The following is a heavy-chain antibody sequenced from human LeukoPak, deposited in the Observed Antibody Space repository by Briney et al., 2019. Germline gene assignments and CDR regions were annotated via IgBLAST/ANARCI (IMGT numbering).Heavy chain of an antibody. D-gene: IGHD3-9*01. CDR3: ARLTTYYDILTGSGGPDYFDY. CDR1: GGSISSSSYY. Sequence: PSETLSLTCTVSGGSISSSSYYWGWIRQPPGKGLEWIGSISYRGSTYYNPSLKSLVTVSVDTPKNQFSLKLSSVTAADTAVYYCARLTTYYDILTGSGGPDYFDYWGQGTLVTVSS. CDR2: ISYRGST. J-gene: IGHJ4*02. V-gene: IGHV4-39*01.